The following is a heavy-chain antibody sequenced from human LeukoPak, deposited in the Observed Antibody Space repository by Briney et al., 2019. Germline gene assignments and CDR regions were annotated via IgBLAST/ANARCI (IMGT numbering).Heavy chain of an antibody. CDR1: GYTFTGYY. CDR2: INPNSGGT. J-gene: IGHJ5*02. D-gene: IGHD5/OR15-5a*01. V-gene: IGHV1-2*02. Sequence: GASVKVSCKASGYTFTGYYMHWVRQAPGQGLGWMGWINPNSGGTNYAQKFQGRVTMTRDTSISTAYMELSRLRSDDTAVYYCATDLSSSGRSYNWFDPWGQGTLVNVSS. CDR3: ATDLSSSGRSYNWFDP.